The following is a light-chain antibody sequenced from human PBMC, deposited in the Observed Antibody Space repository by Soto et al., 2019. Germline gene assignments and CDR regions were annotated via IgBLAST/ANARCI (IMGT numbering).Light chain of an antibody. Sequence: EIVLIQSPATLSLSPGERATLSCRASQSVSSSLAWYQQNPGQAPRLLIFDASNRATDIPVRFSGSGSGTDFTLTISSLEPEDFTVYYCQQHSDWPLTFGGGTRVEIK. CDR2: DAS. CDR3: QQHSDWPLT. V-gene: IGKV3-11*01. J-gene: IGKJ4*01. CDR1: QSVSSS.